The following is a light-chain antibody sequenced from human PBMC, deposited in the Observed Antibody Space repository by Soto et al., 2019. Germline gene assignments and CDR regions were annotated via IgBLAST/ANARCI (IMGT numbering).Light chain of an antibody. CDR3: QQYNLWPPET. J-gene: IGKJ1*01. V-gene: IGKV3-15*01. CDR2: GAS. Sequence: VITQSPATLSVSPGERATLSCGASESVSSNLAGYQQRPRQAPRLVIYGASTRATGIPARFSGGGSGTEFILTISSLQSEDSAVYYCQQYNLWPPETFGQGTKVDI. CDR1: ESVSSN.